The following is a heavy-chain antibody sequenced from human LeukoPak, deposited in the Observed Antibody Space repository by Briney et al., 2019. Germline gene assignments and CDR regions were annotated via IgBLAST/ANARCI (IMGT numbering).Heavy chain of an antibody. Sequence: GASVKVSCRASGYTFTGYYMHWVRQAPGQGLEWMGWINPNSGGTNYAQKFQGRVTMTRDTSISTAYMELSRLRSDDTAVYYCARSGSSGARAHFQHWGQGTPVTVSS. D-gene: IGHD6-19*01. CDR2: INPNSGGT. V-gene: IGHV1-2*02. J-gene: IGHJ1*01. CDR3: ARSGSSGARAHFQH. CDR1: GYTFTGYY.